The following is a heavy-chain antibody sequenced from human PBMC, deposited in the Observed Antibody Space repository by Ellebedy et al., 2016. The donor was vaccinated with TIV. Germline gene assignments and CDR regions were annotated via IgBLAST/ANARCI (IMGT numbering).Heavy chain of an antibody. CDR1: GGSFSGYY. V-gene: IGHV4-34*01. CDR2: INHSGST. J-gene: IGHJ4*02. Sequence: MPSETLSLICAVYGGSFSGYYWSWIRQPPGKGLEWIGEINHSGSTNYNPSLKSRVTISVDTSKNQFSLKLSSVTAADTAVYYCARGGILDYWGQGTLVTVSS. CDR3: ARGGILDY.